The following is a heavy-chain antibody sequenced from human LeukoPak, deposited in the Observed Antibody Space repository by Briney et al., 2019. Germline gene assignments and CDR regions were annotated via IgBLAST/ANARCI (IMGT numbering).Heavy chain of an antibody. J-gene: IGHJ6*03. CDR2: IYTSGST. Sequence: PSQTLSLTCTVSGGSISSGSYYWSWIRQPAGKGLEWIGRIYTSGSTNYNPSLKSRVTISVDTSKNQFSLKLSSVTAADTAVYYCARASEDIVVVPAATKTYYYYYMDIWGKGTTVTVSS. CDR1: GGSISSGSYY. D-gene: IGHD2-2*01. CDR3: ARASEDIVVVPAATKTYYYYYMDI. V-gene: IGHV4-61*02.